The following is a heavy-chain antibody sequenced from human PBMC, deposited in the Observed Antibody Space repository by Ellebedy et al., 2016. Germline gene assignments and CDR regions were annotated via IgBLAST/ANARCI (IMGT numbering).Heavy chain of an antibody. CDR2: ISGSGGST. J-gene: IGHJ4*02. Sequence: GGSLRLXXAASGFTFSSYAMSWVRQAPGKGLEWVSAISGSGGSTYYADSVKGRFTISRDNSKNTLYLQMNSLRAEDTAVYYCAKDGDDYGAHWGQGTLVTVSS. V-gene: IGHV3-23*01. CDR3: AKDGDDYGAH. D-gene: IGHD4-17*01. CDR1: GFTFSSYA.